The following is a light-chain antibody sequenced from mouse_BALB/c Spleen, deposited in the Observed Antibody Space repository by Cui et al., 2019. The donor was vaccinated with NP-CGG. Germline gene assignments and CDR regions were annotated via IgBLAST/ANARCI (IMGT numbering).Light chain of an antibody. CDR3: ALWYSNHWV. CDR1: TGAVTTNNY. J-gene: IGLJ1*01. Sequence: HAVVTQESAVSTSPVETVTLTCRSSTGAVTTNNYANWVQEKPDHLFTGLIGGTNNRAPGIPARFSGSLIGDKAALTITGAQTEDEAIYFCALWYSNHWVFGGGTKLTVL. CDR2: GTN. V-gene: IGLV1*01.